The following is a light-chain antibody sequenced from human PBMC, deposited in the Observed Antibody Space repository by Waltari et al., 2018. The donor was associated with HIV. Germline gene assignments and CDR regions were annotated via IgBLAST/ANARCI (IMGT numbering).Light chain of an antibody. CDR3: SSFAGTHKL. Sequence: QSALTQSPSASGSPGQSVNISCTGANGDISDYNYVSWYQQHSDRPPKLIIFEVTKRPCGVPDRFSGSKSGNTASLFVSGLQPEDEATYFCSSFAGTHKLFGGGTKLTVL. V-gene: IGLV2-8*01. CDR1: NGDISDYNY. CDR2: EVT. J-gene: IGLJ2*01.